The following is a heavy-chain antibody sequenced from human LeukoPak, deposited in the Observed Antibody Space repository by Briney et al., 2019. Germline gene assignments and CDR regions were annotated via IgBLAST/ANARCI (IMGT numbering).Heavy chain of an antibody. CDR2: ISNSGDRT. Sequence: GGSLRLSCAASGFTFSSYVMNWVRQAPGKGLEWVSTISNSGDRTYYADSVKGRFTTSRDNAKNSLYLQMNSLRDEDTAVYYCVRPLGRGVYSGYDFEYWGQGTLVTVSS. J-gene: IGHJ4*02. D-gene: IGHD5-12*01. CDR1: GFTFSSYV. V-gene: IGHV3-23*01. CDR3: VRPLGRGVYSGYDFEY.